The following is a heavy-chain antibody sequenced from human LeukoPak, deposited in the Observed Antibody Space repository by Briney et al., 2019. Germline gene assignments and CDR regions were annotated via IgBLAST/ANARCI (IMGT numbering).Heavy chain of an antibody. CDR3: ARSRFLNYYDSSGYYYANYYFDY. V-gene: IGHV4-34*01. CDR2: INHSGST. CDR1: GGSFSGYY. J-gene: IGHJ4*02. D-gene: IGHD3-22*01. Sequence: KSSETLSLTCAVYGGSFSGYYWSWIRQPPGKGLEWIGEINHSGSTNYNPSLKSRVTIPVDTSKNQFSLKLSSVTAADTAVYYCARSRFLNYYDSSGYYYANYYFDYWGQGTLVTVSS.